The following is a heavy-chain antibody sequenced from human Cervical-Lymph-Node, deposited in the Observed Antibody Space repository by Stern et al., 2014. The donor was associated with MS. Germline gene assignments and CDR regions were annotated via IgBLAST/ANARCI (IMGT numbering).Heavy chain of an antibody. CDR3: AKETTVVTPLYAEYFQH. D-gene: IGHD4-23*01. CDR1: GFTFSSYG. Sequence: VQLVESGGGVVQPGRSLRLSCAASGFTFSSYGMHWVRQAPGKGLEWVAVISYDGSNKYYADSVKGRFTISRDNSKNTLYLQMNSLRAEDTAVYYCAKETTVVTPLYAEYFQHWGQGTLVTVSS. V-gene: IGHV3-30*18. J-gene: IGHJ1*01. CDR2: ISYDGSNK.